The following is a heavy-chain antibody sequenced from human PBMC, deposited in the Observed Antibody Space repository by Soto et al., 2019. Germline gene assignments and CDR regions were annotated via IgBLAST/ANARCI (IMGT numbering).Heavy chain of an antibody. Sequence: QVQLQESGPGLVKPSQTLSLTCYVSGGSFSSDSFIWSWVRQFPGKGLEWIGYINYSGTTYYNPSLRSRSTMSVDTSKNQFALNLSSVTAADTAVYYCARDHKGDGMDVWGQGTTVTVSS. D-gene: IGHD3-16*01. J-gene: IGHJ6*02. CDR3: ARDHKGDGMDV. CDR1: GGSFSSDSFI. CDR2: INYSGTT. V-gene: IGHV4-31*03.